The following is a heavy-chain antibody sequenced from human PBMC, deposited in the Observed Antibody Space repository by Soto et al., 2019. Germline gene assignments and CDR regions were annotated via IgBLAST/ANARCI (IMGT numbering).Heavy chain of an antibody. J-gene: IGHJ3*02. CDR1: GFTVSSNY. Sequence: GGSLRLSCAASGFTVSSNYMSWVRQAPGKGLEWVSAIYSGGSTYYADSVKGRFTISRDNSKNTLYLQMNSLRAEDTAVYYCARDRYCSGGSCYSDAFDIWGQGTMVTVSS. CDR3: ARDRYCSGGSCYSDAFDI. D-gene: IGHD2-15*01. CDR2: IYSGGST. V-gene: IGHV3-66*01.